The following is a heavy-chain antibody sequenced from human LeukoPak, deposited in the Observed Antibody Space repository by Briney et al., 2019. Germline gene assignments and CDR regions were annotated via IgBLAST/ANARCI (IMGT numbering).Heavy chain of an antibody. CDR2: IYNRGST. V-gene: IGHV4-61*08. CDR3: ALLPADRPVDY. J-gene: IGHJ4*02. CDR1: GGSVSSNGYY. Sequence: SETLSLTCTVSGGSVSSNGYYWNWIRQPPGKGLEWIGYIYNRGSTNYNPSLKSRATLSLDTATNRFSLQLTSVTAADPAGYFCALLPADRPVDYWGQGTLVTVSA. D-gene: IGHD2-2*01.